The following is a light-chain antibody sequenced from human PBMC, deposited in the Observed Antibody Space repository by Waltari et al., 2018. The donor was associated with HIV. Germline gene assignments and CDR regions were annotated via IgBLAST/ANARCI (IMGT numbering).Light chain of an antibody. CDR3: QSYDNSLSGLV. Sequence: QSVLTQPPSVSGAPGQRVSISCTGSSSNIGAGYDVHWYQQLPGTAPKLLISRNNNRPSGVPYRFSGSKSGTSASLAITGLQPEDEADYYCQSYDNSLSGLVFGGGTKLTVL. V-gene: IGLV1-40*01. J-gene: IGLJ3*02. CDR1: SSNIGAGYD. CDR2: RNN.